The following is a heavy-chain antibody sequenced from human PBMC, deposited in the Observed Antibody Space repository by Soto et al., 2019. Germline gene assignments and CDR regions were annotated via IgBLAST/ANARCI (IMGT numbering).Heavy chain of an antibody. CDR3: ARVDWTVGRDY. CDR2: IYSGGNI. D-gene: IGHD2-21*01. J-gene: IGHJ4*02. Sequence: EVQLVESGGGLIQPGGSLRLSCAVSGFAVSSNYMSWVRQGPGKGLEWVSHIYSGGNINYADSVKGRFTISRDASKNTQYLQMNSLSAEDTAVYFCARVDWTVGRDYWGQGTLVTVSS. CDR1: GFAVSSNY. V-gene: IGHV3-53*01.